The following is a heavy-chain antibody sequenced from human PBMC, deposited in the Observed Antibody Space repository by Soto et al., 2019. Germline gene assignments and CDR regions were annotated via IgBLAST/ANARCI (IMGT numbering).Heavy chain of an antibody. CDR1: GFTFGGYA. D-gene: IGHD3-3*01. CDR2: IRSKVYGGTT. J-gene: IGHJ6*02. V-gene: IGHV3-49*03. Sequence: GGSVRLSCIASGFTFGGYAMSWFRQAPGKGLEWVGFIRSKVYGGTTEYAASVKGRFTISRDDSISIAYLQMNSLKTEDTAVYYCTSTIFGVVIPGGYYYGMDVWGQGTTVTVSS. CDR3: TSTIFGVVIPGGYYYGMDV.